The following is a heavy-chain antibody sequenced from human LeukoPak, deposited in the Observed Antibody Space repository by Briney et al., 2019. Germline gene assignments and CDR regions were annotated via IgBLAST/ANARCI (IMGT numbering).Heavy chain of an antibody. V-gene: IGHV1-69*13. J-gene: IGHJ4*02. D-gene: IGHD5-18*01. CDR2: IIPIFGTA. CDR1: GGTFSSYA. CDR3: ARVPGYSYDPPFDY. Sequence: ASVKVSFKASGGTFSSYAISWVRQAPGQGLEWMGGIIPIFGTANYAQKLQGRVTITADESTSTAYMELSSLRSEDTAVYYCARVPGYSYDPPFDYWGQGTLVTVSS.